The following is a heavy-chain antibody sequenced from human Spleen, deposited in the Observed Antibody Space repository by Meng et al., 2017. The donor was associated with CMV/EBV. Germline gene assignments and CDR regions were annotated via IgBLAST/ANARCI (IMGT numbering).Heavy chain of an antibody. CDR3: ARARIQLWHPHFDY. CDR2: IHHSGST. CDR1: GASISRSQW. Sequence: VSGASISRSQWWHWVRQTPGKGLEWIGEIHHSGSTTSSPSLKSRVTMSVDKSKNQFSLKVTSVTAADTAVYYCARARIQLWHPHFDYWGQGTLVTVSS. D-gene: IGHD5-18*01. V-gene: IGHV4-4*02. J-gene: IGHJ4*02.